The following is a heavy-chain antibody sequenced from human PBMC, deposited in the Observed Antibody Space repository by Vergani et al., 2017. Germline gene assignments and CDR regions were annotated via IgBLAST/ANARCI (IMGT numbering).Heavy chain of an antibody. V-gene: IGHV3-23*04. Sequence: DVDLVESGGGFVQPGGSRRLSCAASGFTFSSYAMSWVRQAPGKGLEWVSAISGSGGSTYYADSVKGRFTISRDNSKNTLYLQMNSLRAEDTAVYYCARVGGSYYRFGAFDIWGQGSMVTVSS. CDR2: ISGSGGST. CDR3: ARVGGSYYRFGAFDI. J-gene: IGHJ3*02. D-gene: IGHD1-26*01. CDR1: GFTFSSYA.